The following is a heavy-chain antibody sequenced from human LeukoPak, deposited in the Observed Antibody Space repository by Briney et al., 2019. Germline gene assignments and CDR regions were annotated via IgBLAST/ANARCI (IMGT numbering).Heavy chain of an antibody. CDR3: ARESIAAAANAFDI. CDR2: ISYDGSNK. D-gene: IGHD6-13*01. CDR1: GFTFSSYA. J-gene: IGHJ3*02. Sequence: QAGGSLRLSCAASGFTFSSYAMHWVRQAPGKGLEWVAVISYDGSNKYYADSVKGRFTISRDNSKNTLYPQMNSLRAEDTAVYYCARESIAAAANAFDIWGQGTMVTVSS. V-gene: IGHV3-30*01.